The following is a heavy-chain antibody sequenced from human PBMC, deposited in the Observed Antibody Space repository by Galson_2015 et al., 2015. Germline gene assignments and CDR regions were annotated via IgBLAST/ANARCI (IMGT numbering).Heavy chain of an antibody. CDR2: IYWDDDK. V-gene: IGHV2-5*02. J-gene: IGHJ4*02. Sequence: PALVTPSPTLTLPCTFSGLSLRTRGVGVGWIRQPPGKALEWLALIYWDDDKRYSPSLKSRLTITKDTSKNHVVLTVTNMDTVDTATYYCAHSPTTDGVTPFDYWVQGTLVTVSS. D-gene: IGHD4-17*01. CDR3: AHSPTTDGVTPFDY. CDR1: GLSLRTRGVG.